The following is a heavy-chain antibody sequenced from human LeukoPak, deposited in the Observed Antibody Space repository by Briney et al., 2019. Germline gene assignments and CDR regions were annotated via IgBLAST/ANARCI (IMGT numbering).Heavy chain of an antibody. CDR1: EFSVGSNY. J-gene: IGHJ3*02. Sequence: GGSLRLSCAASEFSVGSNYMTWVRQAPGKGLEWVSLIYSGGSTYYADSVKGRFTISRDNSKNTLYLQMNSLRAEDTAVYYCARLSGIAVAGTDAFDIWGQGTMVTVSS. CDR3: ARLSGIAVAGTDAFDI. D-gene: IGHD6-19*01. V-gene: IGHV3-66*01. CDR2: IYSGGST.